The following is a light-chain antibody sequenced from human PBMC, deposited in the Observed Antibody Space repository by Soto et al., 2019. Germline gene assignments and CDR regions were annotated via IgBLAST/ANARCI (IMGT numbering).Light chain of an antibody. CDR2: KVS. J-gene: IGKJ5*01. V-gene: IGKV2-30*02. CDR1: QSLVHSDGIAY. CDR3: MQGTHWPIT. Sequence: DVVMTQSPPSLPVTLGQPASISFRSNQSLVHSDGIAYFSWFQQRPGRSPRRLIYKVSNRDSGVPARFSGSGSGTDFALKISRVEAEDVGVYYCMQGTHWPITFGQGTRLEIK.